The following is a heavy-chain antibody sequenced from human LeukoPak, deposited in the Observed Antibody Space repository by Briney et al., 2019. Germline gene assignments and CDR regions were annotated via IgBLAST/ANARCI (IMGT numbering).Heavy chain of an antibody. CDR2: IYSGGST. Sequence: GGSLRLSCAASGFTVSSNYMSWVRQAPGKGLEWGSVIYSGGSTYYADSVKGRFTISRDNSKNTLYLQMNSLRAEDTAVYYCATYYYGSGSYGDAFDIWGQGTMVTVSS. D-gene: IGHD3-10*01. CDR3: ATYYYGSGSYGDAFDI. CDR1: GFTVSSNY. J-gene: IGHJ3*02. V-gene: IGHV3-53*01.